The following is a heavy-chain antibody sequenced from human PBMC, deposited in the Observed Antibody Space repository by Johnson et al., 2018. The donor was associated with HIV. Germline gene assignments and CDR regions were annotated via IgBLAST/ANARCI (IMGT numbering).Heavy chain of an antibody. CDR1: GFTFGDYA. Sequence: VQVVESGGGLVQPGRSLRLSCTTSGFTFGDYAMSWFRQAPGKGLEWVGFIRNKAYGGTTEYAASVKGRFTISRDDSKSIAYLQINSLKTEDTAVYYCTRGWEPEGIAFDVWGQGTMVTVSS. J-gene: IGHJ3*01. CDR2: IRNKAYGGTT. CDR3: TRGWEPEGIAFDV. D-gene: IGHD1-26*01. V-gene: IGHV3-49*03.